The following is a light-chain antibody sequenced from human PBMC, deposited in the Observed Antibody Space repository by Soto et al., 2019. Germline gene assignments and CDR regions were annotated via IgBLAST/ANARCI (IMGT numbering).Light chain of an antibody. CDR2: VAS. CDR3: QRYDXLRT. Sequence: EIVLTQSPGTLSLSPGERATLSVRARQSVRSNFLAWYQQKPGQAPRLLIYVASNRATGIPERFSGSGSGTDFTLIITRLEPEDFAMYSCQRYDXLRTCGQGPKV. CDR1: QSVRSNF. J-gene: IGKJ1*01. V-gene: IGKV3-20*01.